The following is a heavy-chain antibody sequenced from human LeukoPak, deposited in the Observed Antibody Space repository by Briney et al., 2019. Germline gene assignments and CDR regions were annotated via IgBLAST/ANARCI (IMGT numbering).Heavy chain of an antibody. Sequence: GGSLRLSCAASGFIFSTYNMIWVRQAPGKGLEWVSSISSSSSYIYYADSVKGRFTISRDNAKNSLYLQMNSLRAEDTAVYYCASDFWSGYADYWGQGTLVTVSS. D-gene: IGHD3-3*01. V-gene: IGHV3-21*01. CDR1: GFIFSTYN. CDR3: ASDFWSGYADY. J-gene: IGHJ4*02. CDR2: ISSSSSYI.